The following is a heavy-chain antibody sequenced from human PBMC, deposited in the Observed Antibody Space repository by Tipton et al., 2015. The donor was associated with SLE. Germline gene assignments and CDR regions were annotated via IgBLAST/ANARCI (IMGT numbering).Heavy chain of an antibody. D-gene: IGHD3-9*01. CDR1: GVSITNSY. J-gene: IGHJ4*02. CDR2: IYYRDIT. Sequence: TLSLTCSVSGVSITNSYWSWIRQPPGKGLEWIGYIYYRDITNYNPSLKSRVTMSIDTSKNQFSLKLSSVTAADTAVYYCARGGFDWGFPYFDNWGQGTLVNVSS. CDR3: ARGGFDWGFPYFDN. V-gene: IGHV4-59*12.